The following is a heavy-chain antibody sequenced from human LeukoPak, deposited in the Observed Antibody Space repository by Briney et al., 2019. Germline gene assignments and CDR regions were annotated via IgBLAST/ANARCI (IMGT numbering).Heavy chain of an antibody. Sequence: SETLSLTCSVSGGSVSSGDYFWGWLRQHPGKGLEWIGYIHYSGRTYANPSLKSRVSISVDTSQNQLSLKLSSVTAADTAMYFCARRFRTSATLHHDAYDIWGQGTEVTVSS. V-gene: IGHV4-31*03. D-gene: IGHD3-3*01. CDR3: ARRFRTSATLHHDAYDI. CDR2: IHYSGRT. J-gene: IGHJ3*02. CDR1: GGSVSSGDYF.